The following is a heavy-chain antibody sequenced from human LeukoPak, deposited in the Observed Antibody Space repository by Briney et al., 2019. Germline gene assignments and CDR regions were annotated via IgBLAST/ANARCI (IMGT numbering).Heavy chain of an antibody. V-gene: IGHV3-66*01. Sequence: GGSLRLSCAGSGFTVSNNYMNWVRQAPGKGLEWVSVIYSSGSAYYADSVKGRFTLSRGNSKNTLYLQMNSLRAEDTAVYYCARSIVAAALLDYWGQGTLVTVSS. CDR2: IYSSGSA. D-gene: IGHD6-13*01. CDR1: GFTVSNNY. CDR3: ARSIVAAALLDY. J-gene: IGHJ4*02.